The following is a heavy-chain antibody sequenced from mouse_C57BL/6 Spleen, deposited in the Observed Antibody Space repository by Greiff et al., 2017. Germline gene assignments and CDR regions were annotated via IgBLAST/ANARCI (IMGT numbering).Heavy chain of an antibody. CDR1: GFTFSSYA. CDR3: ARGDYYFAY. J-gene: IGHJ2*01. V-gene: IGHV5-4*01. Sequence: EVQVVESGGGLVKPGGSLKLSCAASGFTFSSYAMSWVRQTPEKRLEWVATISDGGSYTYYTDNVKGRFTISRENAKNNLYLQMSHLKSEDTAMYSCARGDYYFAYWGQGPTLTVSS. CDR2: ISDGGSYT.